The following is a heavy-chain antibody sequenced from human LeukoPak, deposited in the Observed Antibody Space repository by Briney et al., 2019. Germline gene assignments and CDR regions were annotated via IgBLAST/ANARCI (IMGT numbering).Heavy chain of an antibody. V-gene: IGHV4-39*01. CDR3: ATSVAGYFDTSGYYFDY. CDR1: GGSISSRSYY. D-gene: IGHD3-22*01. Sequence: SETLSLTCTVSGGSISSRSYYWGWIRQPPGKGLEWIGIIYYSGSTYSNPSLRSRVTISVDTSKNQFSLKLSSVTAADTAVYYCATSVAGYFDTSGYYFDYWGQGTLVTVSS. J-gene: IGHJ4*02. CDR2: IYYSGST.